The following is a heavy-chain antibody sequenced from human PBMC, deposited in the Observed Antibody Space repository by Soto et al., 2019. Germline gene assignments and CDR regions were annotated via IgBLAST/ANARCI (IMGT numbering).Heavy chain of an antibody. Sequence: QEHLVESGGGVVQPGRSLRLSCAASGFTFSDYGMHWVRQAPGKGLEWVAVVWYDGTNKYYADSVKGRFTISRDNSKNTLDVQMNHPRAEDKAVDFFARGQGGYYYYMDVWGKGTTVTVSS. J-gene: IGHJ6*03. CDR2: VWYDGTNK. D-gene: IGHD3-16*01. CDR3: ARGQGGYYYYMDV. CDR1: GFTFSDYG. V-gene: IGHV3-33*01.